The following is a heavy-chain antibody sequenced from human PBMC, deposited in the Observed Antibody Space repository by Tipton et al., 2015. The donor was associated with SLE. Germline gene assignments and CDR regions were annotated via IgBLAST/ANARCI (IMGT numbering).Heavy chain of an antibody. CDR2: IYSGGST. V-gene: IGHV3-23*03. J-gene: IGHJ1*01. CDR3: AKDGAGTYFQH. D-gene: IGHD6-13*01. CDR1: GFTFSSYA. Sequence: SLRLSCAASGFTFSSYAMSWVRQAPGKGLEWVSVIYSGGSTYYADSVKGRFTFSRDDSKNTLYLQMNSLRAGDTAVYYCAKDGAGTYFQHWGQGTLVTVSS.